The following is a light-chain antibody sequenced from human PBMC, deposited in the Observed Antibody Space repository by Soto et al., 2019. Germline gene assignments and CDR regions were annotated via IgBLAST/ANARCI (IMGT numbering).Light chain of an antibody. Sequence: EIVWTQSPAHLSLSPGERATLSCRASQSVSSYLAWYQQKPGQAPRLLIYDASNRATGIPARFSGSGSGTDFTLTISSLQPDDFATYYCQQYNAAFGQGTRRRL. CDR1: QSVSSY. CDR3: QQYNAA. J-gene: IGKJ5*01. CDR2: DAS. V-gene: IGKV3-11*01.